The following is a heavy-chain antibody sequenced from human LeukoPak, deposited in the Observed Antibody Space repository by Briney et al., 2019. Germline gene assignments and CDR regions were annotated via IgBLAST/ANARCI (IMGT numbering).Heavy chain of an antibody. V-gene: IGHV3-48*01. J-gene: IGHJ4*02. D-gene: IGHD5-18*01. CDR2: IIICCSTI. Sequence: YIIICCSTIYYAHSVKGRLTISRDNDKKSLYLQMNRLRAEDTAVYYCARDGGGYSYGVAYWGQGTLVTVSS. CDR3: ARDGGGYSYGVAY.